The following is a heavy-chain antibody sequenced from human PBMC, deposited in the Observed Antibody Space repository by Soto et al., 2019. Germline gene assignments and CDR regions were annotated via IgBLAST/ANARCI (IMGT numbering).Heavy chain of an antibody. CDR1: GFTFSSYW. CDR3: ARGIKPAAGIYYYYGMDV. Sequence: GGSLRLSCAASGFTFSSYWMHWVRQAPGKGLVWVSRINSDGSSTSYADSVKGRFTISRDNAKNTLYLQMNSLRAEDTAVYYCARGIKPAAGIYYYYGMDVWGQGTTVTVSS. J-gene: IGHJ6*02. CDR2: INSDGSST. D-gene: IGHD2-2*01. V-gene: IGHV3-74*01.